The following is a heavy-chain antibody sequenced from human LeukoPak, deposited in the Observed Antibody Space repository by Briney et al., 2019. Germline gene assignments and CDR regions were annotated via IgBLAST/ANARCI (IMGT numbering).Heavy chain of an antibody. CDR1: GGSITSYY. D-gene: IGHD5-12*01. CDR2: FYYSGST. CDR3: AGEAGGYSWAY. V-gene: IGHV4-59*01. J-gene: IGHJ4*02. Sequence: SETLSLTCTVSGGSITSYYWSWIRQPPGKGLEWIGYFYYSGSTKYNPSLKSRVTISVDTSKNQFSLKLSSVTAADTAVYYCAGEAGGYSWAYWGQGTLVTVSS.